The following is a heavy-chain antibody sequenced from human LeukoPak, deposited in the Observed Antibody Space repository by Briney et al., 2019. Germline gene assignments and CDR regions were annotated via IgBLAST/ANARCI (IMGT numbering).Heavy chain of an antibody. CDR2: INWSGDTT. CDR1: GFTFNDYT. J-gene: IGHJ5*02. D-gene: IGHD1-26*01. CDR3: AKGDSGSYYDNWFDP. V-gene: IGHV3-43*01. Sequence: GGSLRLSCAASGFTFNDYTMHWVRQAPGKGLEWVSLINWSGDTTYYADSVKGRFTISRDNSKNSLYLQMNSLRTEDTAFYYCAKGDSGSYYDNWFDPWGQGTLVTVSS.